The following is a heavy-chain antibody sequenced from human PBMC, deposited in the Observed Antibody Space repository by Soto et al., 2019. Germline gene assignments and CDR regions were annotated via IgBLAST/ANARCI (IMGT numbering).Heavy chain of an antibody. V-gene: IGHV1-18*01. Sequence: QVHLVQSGVEVKTPGASVKVSCQASGYTFFTYDISWVRQAPGQGLEWMGWISTYSGDTKYAQKYQRRVNMTTDTSTTTAYKELRSQTSDDTAVYYCEKHHRPTPSENWFDPWGQGPLETVS. CDR3: EKHHRPTPSENWFDP. CDR1: GYTFFTYD. CDR2: ISTYSGDT. D-gene: IGHD4-4*01. J-gene: IGHJ5*02.